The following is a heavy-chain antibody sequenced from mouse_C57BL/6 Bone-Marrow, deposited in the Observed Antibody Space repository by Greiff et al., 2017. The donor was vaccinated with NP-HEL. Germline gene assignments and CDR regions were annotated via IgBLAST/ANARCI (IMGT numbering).Heavy chain of an antibody. V-gene: IGHV2-2*01. Sequence: QVQLKQSGPGLVQPSQSLSITCTVSGFSLTSYGVHWVRQSPGKGLEWLGVIWSGGSTDYNAAFISRLSISKDNSKSQVFFKMNSLQADDTAIYYCARILYDGYYLFAYWGQGTLVTVSA. J-gene: IGHJ3*01. CDR2: IWSGGST. CDR3: ARILYDGYYLFAY. D-gene: IGHD2-3*01. CDR1: GFSLTSYG.